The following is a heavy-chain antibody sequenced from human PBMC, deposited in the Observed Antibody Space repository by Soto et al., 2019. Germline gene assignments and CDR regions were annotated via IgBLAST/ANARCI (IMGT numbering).Heavy chain of an antibody. V-gene: IGHV3-30*18. CDR1: GFTFRSYG. CDR3: AKDGGEWLLLNWYFDL. CDR2: ISYDGRNK. J-gene: IGHJ2*01. D-gene: IGHD6-19*01. Sequence: QVQLVESGGGVVQPGRSLRLSCAASGFTFRSYGMHWVRQAPGKGLEWVAVISYDGRNKNYADSVKGRFTISREYLQMNNLRAEDTAVYYCAKDGGEWLLLNWYFDLWGRGTLVTVSS.